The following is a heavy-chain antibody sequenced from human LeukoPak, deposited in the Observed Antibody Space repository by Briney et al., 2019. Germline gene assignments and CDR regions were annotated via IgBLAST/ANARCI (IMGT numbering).Heavy chain of an antibody. Sequence: SETLSLTCAVSGYSISSGYYWGWIRQPPGKGLEWIGKIYHRGSPYYNPSLNSQFTISLDTHKNQSYLKLSSFSPAYTADVYCARGGYSGYGQFDYWGQGTLVTVSS. CDR2: IYHRGSP. V-gene: IGHV4-38-2*01. CDR3: ARGGYSGYGQFDY. CDR1: GYSISSGYY. D-gene: IGHD5-12*01. J-gene: IGHJ4*02.